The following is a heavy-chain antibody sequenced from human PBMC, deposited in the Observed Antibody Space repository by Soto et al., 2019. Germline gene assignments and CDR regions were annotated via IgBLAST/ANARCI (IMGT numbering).Heavy chain of an antibody. CDR1: GFTFSSYA. V-gene: IGHV3-23*01. CDR3: AKKNYGGNGRYYGMDV. D-gene: IGHD4-17*01. J-gene: IGHJ6*02. Sequence: GGSLRLSCAASGFTFSSYAMSWVRQAPGKGLEWLSSISGTVGFTDYADSVKGRFTISRDNFKNTLYLQMNSLRAEDTAVYYCAKKNYGGNGRYYGMDVWGQGTT. CDR2: ISGTVGFT.